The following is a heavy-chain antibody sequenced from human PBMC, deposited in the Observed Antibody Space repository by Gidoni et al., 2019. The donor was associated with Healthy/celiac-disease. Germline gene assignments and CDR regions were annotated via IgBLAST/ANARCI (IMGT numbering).Heavy chain of an antibody. V-gene: IGHV4-34*01. CDR2: INHSGST. CDR3: ARYSGSYYYYYGMDV. J-gene: IGHJ6*02. Sequence: QVQLQQWGAGLLKPSETLSLTCAVYGGSFRGYYWSWIRQPPGKGLEWIGEINHSGSTNYNPSLKSRVTISVDTSKNQFSLKLSSVTAADTAVYYCARYSGSYYYYYGMDVWGQGTTVTVSS. CDR1: GGSFRGYY. D-gene: IGHD1-26*01.